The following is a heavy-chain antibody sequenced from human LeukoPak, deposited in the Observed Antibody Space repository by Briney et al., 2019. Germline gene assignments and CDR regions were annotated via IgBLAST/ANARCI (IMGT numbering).Heavy chain of an antibody. CDR2: INPNSGGT. Sequence: ASVRVSCKASGYTFTCYYMHWVRQAPGQGLEWMGWINPNSGGTNYAQKFQGRVTMTRDTSISTAYMELSRLRSDDTAVYYCAREAFTTVTSATDAFDIWGQGTMVTVS. CDR1: GYTFTCYY. D-gene: IGHD4-17*01. V-gene: IGHV1-2*02. J-gene: IGHJ3*02. CDR3: AREAFTTVTSATDAFDI.